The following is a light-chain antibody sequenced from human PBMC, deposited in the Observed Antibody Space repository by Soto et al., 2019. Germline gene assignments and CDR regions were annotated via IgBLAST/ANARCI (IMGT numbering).Light chain of an antibody. J-gene: IGLJ1*01. CDR2: STS. CDR1: TGAVTSGHW. V-gene: IGLV7-43*01. CDR3: LLFFGVSQGV. Sequence: QAVVTQEPSLTVSPGGTVTLTCASSTGAVTSGHWPNWFQQKPGQAPRSLIYSTSNKHPWTPARFSGSLLGGKAALTLSGVQPEDEAEYYCLLFFGVSQGVFGTGTKLTVL.